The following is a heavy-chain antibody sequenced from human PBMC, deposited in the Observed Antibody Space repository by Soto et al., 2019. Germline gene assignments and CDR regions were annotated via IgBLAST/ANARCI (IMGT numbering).Heavy chain of an antibody. V-gene: IGHV3-53*04. CDR3: ARGGITIFGVGLDY. CDR2: IYSGGST. CDR1: GFTVSSNY. J-gene: IGHJ4*02. D-gene: IGHD3-3*01. Sequence: EVQLVESGGGLVQPGGSLRLSCAAPGFTVSSNYMSWVRQAPGKGLEWVSVIYSGGSTYYADSVKGRFTISRHNSKNTLYLQMNSLRAEDTAVYYCARGGITIFGVGLDYWGQGTLVTVSS.